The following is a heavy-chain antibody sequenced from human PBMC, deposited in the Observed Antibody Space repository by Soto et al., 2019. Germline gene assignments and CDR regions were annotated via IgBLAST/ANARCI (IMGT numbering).Heavy chain of an antibody. J-gene: IGHJ4*02. CDR3: ATMGTPATGLYYFDY. V-gene: IGHV4-31*03. CDR2: IYYSGSTYYN. CDR1: GGSISSGGYY. D-gene: IGHD2-15*01. Sequence: TLSLTCTVSGGSISSGGYYWSWIRQHPGKGLEWIGYIYYSGSTYYNYYNPSLKSRVTISVDTSKNQFSLKLSSVTAADTAVYYCATMGTPATGLYYFDYWGLGTLVTVSS.